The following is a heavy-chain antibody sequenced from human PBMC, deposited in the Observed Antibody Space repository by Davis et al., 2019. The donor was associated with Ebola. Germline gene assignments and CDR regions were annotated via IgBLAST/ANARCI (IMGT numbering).Heavy chain of an antibody. CDR1: GFTFSSYA. V-gene: IGHV3-30-3*01. Sequence: PGGSLRLSCAASGFTFSSYAMHWVRQAPGKGLEWVAVISYDGSNKYYADSVKGRFTISRDNSKNTLYLQMNSLRAEDTAVYYCARERQDGYNNFDYWGQGTLVTVSS. CDR2: ISYDGSNK. J-gene: IGHJ4*02. D-gene: IGHD5-24*01. CDR3: ARERQDGYNNFDY.